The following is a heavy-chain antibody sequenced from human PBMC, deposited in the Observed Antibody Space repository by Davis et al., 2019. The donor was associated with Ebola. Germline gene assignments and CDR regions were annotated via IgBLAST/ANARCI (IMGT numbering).Heavy chain of an antibody. CDR3: AKEAGSSGWFLLV. CDR2: ISSSSSYI. D-gene: IGHD6-19*01. CDR1: GFTFSSYV. J-gene: IGHJ4*02. V-gene: IGHV3-23*01. Sequence: GESLKISCAASGFTFSSYVMSWVRQAPGKGLEWVSSISSSSSYIYYADSVKGRFTISRDNSKNTLYLQMNSLRAEDTAVYYCAKEAGSSGWFLLVWGQGTLVTVSS.